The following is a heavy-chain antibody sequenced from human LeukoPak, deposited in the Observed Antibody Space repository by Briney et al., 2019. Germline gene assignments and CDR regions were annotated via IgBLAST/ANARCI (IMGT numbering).Heavy chain of an antibody. J-gene: IGHJ4*02. CDR2: INPNSGGT. CDR3: ARDFLGKYYDSSGYPTDY. V-gene: IGHV1-2*02. D-gene: IGHD3-22*01. Sequence: GASVKVSCKASGYTFTGYYMHWVRQAPGQGLEWMGWINPNSGGTNYAQKFQGRVTMTRDTSISTAYMELSRLRSDDTAVYYCARDFLGKYYDSSGYPTDYWGQGTLVTVSS. CDR1: GYTFTGYY.